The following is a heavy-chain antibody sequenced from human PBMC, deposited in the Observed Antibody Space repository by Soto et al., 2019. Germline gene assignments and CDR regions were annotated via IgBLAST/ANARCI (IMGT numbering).Heavy chain of an antibody. D-gene: IGHD1-26*01. CDR3: VRDRDSDTWPSRDV. CDR1: GYSFTRNG. Sequence: QVHLVQSGAELKKPGASVRVSCKASGYSFTRNGISWVRRAPGQGLEWMGWVSAKNGDTNYAQKFQGRVIMTTDTSTSTAYMELRSLRSYDTGVYYCVRDRDSDTWPSRDVWGQGTTVTVSS. J-gene: IGHJ6*02. V-gene: IGHV1-18*01. CDR2: VSAKNGDT.